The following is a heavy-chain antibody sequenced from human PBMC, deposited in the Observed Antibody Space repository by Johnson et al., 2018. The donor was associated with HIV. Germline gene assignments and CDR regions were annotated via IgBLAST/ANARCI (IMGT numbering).Heavy chain of an antibody. CDR2: ISGSGNAI. CDR3: ATTRWSDTDPFDI. D-gene: IGHD3-3*01. J-gene: IGHJ3*02. Sequence: VQLVESGGGLVQPGRSLRLSCTASGFTFGDYAMSWFRQAPGKGLEWVSYISGSGNAIYYADSVRGRFTISRDNAKNSLYLQMNSLRAEDTAVYYCATTRWSDTDPFDIWGQGTMVTVSS. CDR1: GFTFGDYA. V-gene: IGHV3-48*03.